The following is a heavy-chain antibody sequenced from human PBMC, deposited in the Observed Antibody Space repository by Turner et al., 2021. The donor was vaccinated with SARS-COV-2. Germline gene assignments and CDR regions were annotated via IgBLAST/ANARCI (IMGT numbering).Heavy chain of an antibody. J-gene: IGHJ4*02. D-gene: IGHD3-22*01. V-gene: IGHV3-64D*06. CDR3: VKAGGGYYYDSSGTGTDYFDY. CDR2: ISSSGDST. CDR1: GFTFSSYA. Sequence: EVQLVESGGGLVQPGGSLRLSCSASGFTFSSYAMHWVRQAPGKELEYVSAISSSGDSTYYADSVKGRFTISRDNSKNTLYLQMSSLRAEDTAVYYCVKAGGGYYYDSSGTGTDYFDYWGQGTLVTVSS.